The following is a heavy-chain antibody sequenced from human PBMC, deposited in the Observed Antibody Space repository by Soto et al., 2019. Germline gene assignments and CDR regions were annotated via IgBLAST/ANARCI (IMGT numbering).Heavy chain of an antibody. J-gene: IGHJ6*02. Sequence: SVKVSCKASGGTFSSYAISWVRQAPGQGLEWMGGIIPIFGTANYAQKFQGRVTITADESTSTAYMELSSLRSEDTAVYYCARVSGVGATYYYYYYGMDVWGQGTTVTVSS. CDR3: ARVSGVGATYYYYYYGMDV. CDR2: IIPIFGTA. D-gene: IGHD1-26*01. V-gene: IGHV1-69*13. CDR1: GGTFSSYA.